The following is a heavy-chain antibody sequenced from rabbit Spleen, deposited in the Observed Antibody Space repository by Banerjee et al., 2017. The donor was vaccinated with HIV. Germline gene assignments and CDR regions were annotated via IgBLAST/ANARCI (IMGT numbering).Heavy chain of an antibody. CDR1: GFTLSSGYW. V-gene: IGHV1S45*01. Sequence: QEQLEESGGDLVKPEGSLTLTCKASGFTLSSGYWMCWVRQAPGKGLEWIGGIYTGSGVKIHYASWAKGRFTISKTSSTAVTLQMTSLTAADTATYFCASGGGYTRSDLWGQGTLVTVS. J-gene: IGHJ3*01. D-gene: IGHD1-1*01. CDR3: ASGGGYTRSDL. CDR2: IYTGSGVKI.